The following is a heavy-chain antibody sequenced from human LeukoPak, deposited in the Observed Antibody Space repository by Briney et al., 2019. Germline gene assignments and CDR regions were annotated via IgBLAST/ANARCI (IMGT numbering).Heavy chain of an antibody. CDR1: GFTLRYYQ. V-gene: IGHV3-48*04. CDR2: INVVNGAI. CDR3: ARGPNSNRSGLDF. D-gene: IGHD1-14*01. J-gene: IGHJ4*02. Sequence: GGSLRLSCATSGFTLRYYQMNWVRQAPGKGLEWVSYINVVNGAIYYADSVKGRFTVSRDNAKNTLYLQVNNLRAEDTAVYYCARGPNSNRSGLDFWGQGTLLTVSS.